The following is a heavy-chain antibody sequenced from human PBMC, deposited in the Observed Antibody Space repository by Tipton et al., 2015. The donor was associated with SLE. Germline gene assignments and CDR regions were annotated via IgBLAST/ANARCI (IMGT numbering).Heavy chain of an antibody. V-gene: IGHV3-74*01. J-gene: IGHJ4*02. D-gene: IGHD3-16*02. CDR3: ARDSSNWSLDY. CDR2: INSDGSST. Sequence: GSLRLSCTASGFTFSSYWMHWVRQVPGKGLVWVSHINSDGSSTTYADSVKGRFTISRDNAKNTLFLQMNSLTVEDTAVYYCARDSSNWSLDYWGQGTLVTVSS. CDR1: GFTFSSYW.